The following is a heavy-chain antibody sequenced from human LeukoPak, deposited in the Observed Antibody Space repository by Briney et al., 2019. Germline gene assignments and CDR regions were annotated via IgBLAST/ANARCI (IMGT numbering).Heavy chain of an antibody. CDR1: GFTVSSNY. CDR3: AREKESYGPTFDY. D-gene: IGHD5-18*01. J-gene: IGHJ4*02. CDR2: IYSAGST. Sequence: GGSLRLSCAASGFTVSSNYMSWVRQAPGKGLEWVSIIYSAGSTYYADSVKGRFTISRDNSKNTLYLQMNSLRAEDTAVYYCAREKESYGPTFDYWGQGTLVTVSS. V-gene: IGHV3-66*01.